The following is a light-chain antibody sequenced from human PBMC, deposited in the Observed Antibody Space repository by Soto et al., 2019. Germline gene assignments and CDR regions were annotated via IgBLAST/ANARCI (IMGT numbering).Light chain of an antibody. CDR2: GNS. CDR1: SSNIGAGYD. CDR3: QSYDSSLSGSV. Sequence: QAVVTQPPSVSVAPGQRVTISCTGSSSNIGAGYDVHWYQQLPGTAPKLLIYGNSNRPSGVPDRFSGSKSGTSASLAITGLQAEDAADYYCQSYDSSLSGSVFGGGTKLTVL. V-gene: IGLV1-40*01. J-gene: IGLJ2*01.